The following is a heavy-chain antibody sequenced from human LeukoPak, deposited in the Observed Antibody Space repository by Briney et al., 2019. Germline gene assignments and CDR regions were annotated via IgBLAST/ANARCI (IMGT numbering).Heavy chain of an antibody. D-gene: IGHD5-12*01. J-gene: IGHJ6*02. Sequence: ASVKVSCKASGYTLTGYYMHWVRQAPGQGLEWMGWINPNSGGTNYAQKFQGRVTMTRDTSISTAYMELSRLRSDDTAVYYCARGEMATSTLWYYYYGMDVWGQGTTVTVSS. V-gene: IGHV1-2*02. CDR3: ARGEMATSTLWYYYYGMDV. CDR1: GYTLTGYY. CDR2: INPNSGGT.